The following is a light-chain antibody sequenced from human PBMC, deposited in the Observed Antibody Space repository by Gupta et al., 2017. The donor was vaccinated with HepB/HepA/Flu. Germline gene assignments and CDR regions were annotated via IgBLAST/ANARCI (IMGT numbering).Light chain of an antibody. CDR3: QQTYSVPPT. Sequence: DIQMTQSPSSLSASVGDRVTITCRSSQSILRYLNWFQKKPGKAPNLLIYTASSLQSGVPSSFSGGGSGTDFTLNISSLQPEDFATYYCQQTYSVPPTFGPGTKVDVK. CDR1: QSILRY. J-gene: IGKJ3*01. V-gene: IGKV1-39*01. CDR2: TAS.